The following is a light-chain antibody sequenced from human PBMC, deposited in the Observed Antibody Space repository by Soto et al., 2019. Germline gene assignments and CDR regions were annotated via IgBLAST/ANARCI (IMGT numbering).Light chain of an antibody. J-gene: IGKJ3*01. Sequence: EIVLTQSPATLSLSPGERATLSCRASQSVSSYLAWYQQKPGQAPRLLIYDASNRATGIPARFSGSGSGTDLTLTISSLEPEDFAVYYCQQRSNWPPIFTFGPGTKVAIK. CDR3: QQRSNWPPIFT. V-gene: IGKV3-11*01. CDR2: DAS. CDR1: QSVSSY.